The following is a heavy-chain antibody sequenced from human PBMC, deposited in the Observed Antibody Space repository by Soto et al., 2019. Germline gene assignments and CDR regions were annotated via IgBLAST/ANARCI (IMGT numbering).Heavy chain of an antibody. CDR1: GGSISNIDYY. Sequence: SETLSLTCTVSGGSISNIDYYGGWIRQPPGKGLEWIGSVYLSGSTYYKPSLQSRVTMSVDTSKDQFSLKLSSVTAADTAVYYCVRQSKNGYRVAWGEGTLVTVAS. CDR3: VRQSKNGYRVA. V-gene: IGHV4-39*01. D-gene: IGHD5-12*01. J-gene: IGHJ5*02. CDR2: VYLSGST.